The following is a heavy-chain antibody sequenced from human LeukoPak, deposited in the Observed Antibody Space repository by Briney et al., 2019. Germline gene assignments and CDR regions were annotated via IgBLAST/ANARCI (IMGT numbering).Heavy chain of an antibody. CDR3: ATTNDGGGYQWGDFFDF. J-gene: IGHJ4*02. V-gene: IGHV1-69*04. Sequence: SVKVSCKASGGTSNSHAISWVRQAPGQGLEWMGRIIPNLGTTNRAQNFQDRVTLTADKSTNTAYMELTSLTSDDTAVYYCATTNDGGGYQWGDFFDFCGQGTLVTVSS. D-gene: IGHD3-22*01. CDR1: GGTSNSHA. CDR2: IIPNLGTT.